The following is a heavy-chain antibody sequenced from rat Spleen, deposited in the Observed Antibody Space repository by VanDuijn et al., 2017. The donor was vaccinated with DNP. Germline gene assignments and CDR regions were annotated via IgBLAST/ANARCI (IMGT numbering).Heavy chain of an antibody. D-gene: IGHD1-11*01. CDR3: ATGVYGGYEDWFAY. J-gene: IGHJ3*01. Sequence: EVQLVESGGGLVQPGRSMNLACAASGFTFSNYDMAWVRQAPEKGLEWVATITYEGSNTYYRDSVKGRFTISRDNAKSTLYLQMDSLRSEDTATYYCATGVYGGYEDWFAYWGQGTLVTVSS. CDR1: GFTFSNYD. CDR2: ITYEGSNT. V-gene: IGHV5-7*01.